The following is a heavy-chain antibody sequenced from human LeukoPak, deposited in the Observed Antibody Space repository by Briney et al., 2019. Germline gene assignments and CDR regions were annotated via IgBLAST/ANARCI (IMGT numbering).Heavy chain of an antibody. J-gene: IGHJ6*03. D-gene: IGHD5-12*01. V-gene: IGHV3-33*01. CDR3: ARMDISTSYYYYYMDV. Sequence: GGSLRLSCAASGFTFSSYGMHWVRQAPGKGLEWVAVIWYDGSNKYYADSVKGRFTISRDNAKNSLYLQMNSLRAEDTAVYYCARMDISTSYYYYYMDVWGKGTTVTVSS. CDR2: IWYDGSNK. CDR1: GFTFSSYG.